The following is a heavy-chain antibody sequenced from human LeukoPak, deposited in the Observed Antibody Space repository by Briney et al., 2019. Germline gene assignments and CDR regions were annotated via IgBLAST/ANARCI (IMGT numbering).Heavy chain of an antibody. J-gene: IGHJ4*02. CDR1: GGTFSIYT. CDR2: IIPIFGTA. D-gene: IGHD2-2*01. V-gene: IGHV1-69*05. Sequence: SVKVSCKASGGTFSIYTISWVRQAPGQGLEWMGRIIPIFGTANYAQEFQGRVTITTDESTSTAHMSLSSLGSEARAVYYCARDLGGCSSTSCCFYYWGQGTLVTVSS. CDR3: ARDLGGCSSTSCCFYY.